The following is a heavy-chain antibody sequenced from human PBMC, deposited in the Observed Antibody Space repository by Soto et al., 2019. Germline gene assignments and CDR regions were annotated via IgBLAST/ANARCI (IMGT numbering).Heavy chain of an antibody. D-gene: IGHD1-1*01. J-gene: IGHJ5*02. CDR1: GFTFSSYS. CDR3: ARDRHDLRRPVNWFDP. V-gene: IGHV3-21*01. CDR2: ISSSSSYI. Sequence: EVQLVESGGGLVKPGGSLRLSCAASGFTFSSYSMNWVRQAQGKGLEWVSSISSSSSYIYYADSVKGRFTISRDNAKNSLYLQMNSLRAEDTAVYYCARDRHDLRRPVNWFDPWGQGTLVTVSS.